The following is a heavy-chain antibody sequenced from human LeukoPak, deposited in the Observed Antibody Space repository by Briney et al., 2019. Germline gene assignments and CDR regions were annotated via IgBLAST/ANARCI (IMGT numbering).Heavy chain of an antibody. V-gene: IGHV4-4*09. D-gene: IGHD3-10*01. CDR2: IYTGGST. Sequence: SETLSLTCTVSGGSISSYYWSWIRQPPGKGLEWIGYIYTGGSTNYNPSLTSRVTISVDTSKNQFSLKLSSVTAADTAVYYCARPRLWFGYMDVWGKGTTVTVSS. CDR3: ARPRLWFGYMDV. CDR1: GGSISSYY. J-gene: IGHJ6*03.